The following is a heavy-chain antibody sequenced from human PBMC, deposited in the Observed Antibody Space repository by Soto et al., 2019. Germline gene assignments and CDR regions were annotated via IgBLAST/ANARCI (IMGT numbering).Heavy chain of an antibody. V-gene: IGHV3-21*01. D-gene: IGHD3-10*01. CDR1: GFTFSSYS. J-gene: IGHJ6*03. CDR3: ASPGNVLLWFGEFPPPRSYYYMDV. Sequence: GGSLRLSCAASGFTFSSYSMNWVRQAPGKGLEWVSSISSSSSYIYYADSVKGRFTISRDNAKNSLYLQMNSLRAEDTAVYYCASPGNVLLWFGEFPPPRSYYYMDVWGKGTTVTVSS. CDR2: ISSSSSYI.